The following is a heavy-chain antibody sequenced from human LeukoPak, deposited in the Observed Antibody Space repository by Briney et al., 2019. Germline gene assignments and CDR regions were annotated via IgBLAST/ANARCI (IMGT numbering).Heavy chain of an antibody. Sequence: GGSLRLSCAASGFTFSSYGMHWVRQAPGKGLEWVAVIWYDGSNKYYADSVKGRFTISRDNAKNTLYLQMNSLRAEDTAVYYCLRDLNWSLDQWGQGTLVTVSS. CDR2: IWYDGSNK. J-gene: IGHJ4*02. V-gene: IGHV3-33*01. CDR1: GFTFSSYG. CDR3: LRDLNWSLDQ. D-gene: IGHD1-20*01.